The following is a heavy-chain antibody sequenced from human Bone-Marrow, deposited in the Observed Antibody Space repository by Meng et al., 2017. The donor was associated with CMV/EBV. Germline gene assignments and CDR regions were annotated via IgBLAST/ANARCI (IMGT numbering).Heavy chain of an antibody. CDR3: AKDLFPYQMTGFGMDY. CDR1: GFTFSSYS. D-gene: IGHD2-2*01. J-gene: IGHJ4*02. Sequence: GGSLRLSCAASGFTFSSYSMNWVRQAPGKGLEWVSSISSSSSYIYYADSVKGRFTISRDNSKNTLYLQVTSLRAEDTAVYYCAKDLFPYQMTGFGMDYWGQGTLVTVSS. CDR2: ISSSSSYI. V-gene: IGHV3-21*01.